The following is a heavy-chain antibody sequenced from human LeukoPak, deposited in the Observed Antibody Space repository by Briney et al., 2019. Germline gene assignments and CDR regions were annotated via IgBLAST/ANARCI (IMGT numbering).Heavy chain of an antibody. CDR1: GFTFSSYA. J-gene: IGHJ4*02. Sequence: GGSLRLSCAASGFTFSSYAMHWVRQAPGKGLEYVSAISSNGGSTYYANSVKGRFTISRDNSKNTLYLQMGSLRAEDMAVYYCARGSAGYYDPLIWGQGTLVTVSS. CDR3: ARGSAGYYDPLI. CDR2: ISSNGGST. V-gene: IGHV3-64*01. D-gene: IGHD3-16*01.